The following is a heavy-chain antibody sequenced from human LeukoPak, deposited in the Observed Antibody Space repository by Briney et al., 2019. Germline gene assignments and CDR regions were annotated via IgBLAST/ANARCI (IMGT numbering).Heavy chain of an antibody. CDR1: GFSFSDYR. V-gene: IGHV3-7*01. CDR2: IKADGSEK. CDR3: LRGHYSDY. Sequence: PGGSLRLSCAAYGFSFSDYRMNWDRQAPGKGLECVANIKADGSEKNYVDSVKGRFISSRDNAKNSLSLQRNSLRADDTAVYYCLRGHYSDYTSPGTLVTVSS. J-gene: IGHJ4*02.